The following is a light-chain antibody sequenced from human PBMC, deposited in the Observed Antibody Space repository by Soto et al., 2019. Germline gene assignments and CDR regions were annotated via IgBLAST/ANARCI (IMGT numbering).Light chain of an antibody. CDR3: QQYGSPPLT. J-gene: IGKJ4*01. CDR1: QSVNSNY. V-gene: IGKV3-20*01. CDR2: GAS. Sequence: EIVLTQSPGTLSLSPGERATLSCRASQSVNSNYLAWYQQKPGQAPRLLIFGASSRATGIPDRFSGSGSGTDFILTISRLEPEDFAVYYCQQYGSPPLTFGGGTKVEIK.